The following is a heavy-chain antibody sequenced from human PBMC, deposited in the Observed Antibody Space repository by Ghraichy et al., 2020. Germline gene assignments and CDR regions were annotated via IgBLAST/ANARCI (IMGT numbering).Heavy chain of an antibody. CDR1: GFTFSTYS. V-gene: IGHV3-48*01. CDR3: ASRACHY. J-gene: IGHJ4*02. CDR2: ISSSTSTI. Sequence: LTCAASGFTFSTYSMNWVRQAPGKGLEWISYISSSTSTIYYADSVKGRFTISRDNAKNSLYLQMNSLRAEDTGVYYFASRACHYWGQGTLVTVSS. D-gene: IGHD3-10*01.